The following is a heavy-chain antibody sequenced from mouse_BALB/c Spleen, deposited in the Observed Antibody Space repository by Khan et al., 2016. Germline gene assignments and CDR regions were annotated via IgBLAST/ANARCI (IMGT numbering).Heavy chain of an antibody. V-gene: IGHV4-1*02. CDR1: GFDFSRYW. D-gene: IGHD1-1*01. Sequence: EVQLVESGGGLVQPGGSLKLSCAASGFDFSRYWMSWVRQAPGKGLEWIGEINPDSSTINYTPSLKDKFIISRDYDKNTLDLQMSKVRSEDTALYYCARAGYYGYLAYWGQWTLVSVST. J-gene: IGHJ3*01. CDR2: INPDSSTI. CDR3: ARAGYYGYLAY.